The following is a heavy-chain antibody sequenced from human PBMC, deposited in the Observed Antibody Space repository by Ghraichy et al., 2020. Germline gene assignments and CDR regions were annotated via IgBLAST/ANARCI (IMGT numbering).Heavy chain of an antibody. Sequence: GGSLRLSCAASGFTFSSYAMSWVRQAPGKGLEWVSAISGSGGSTYYADSVKGRFTISRDNSKNTLYLQMNSLRAEDTAVYYCAKSVVVPAAIRGGYFDYWGQGTLVTVSS. J-gene: IGHJ4*02. CDR1: GFTFSSYA. D-gene: IGHD2-2*02. CDR3: AKSVVVPAAIRGGYFDY. CDR2: ISGSGGST. V-gene: IGHV3-23*01.